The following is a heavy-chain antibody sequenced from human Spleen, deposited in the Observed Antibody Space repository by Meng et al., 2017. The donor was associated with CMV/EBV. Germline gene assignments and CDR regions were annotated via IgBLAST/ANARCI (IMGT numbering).Heavy chain of an antibody. D-gene: IGHD5-18*01. CDR1: GGSISSYY. V-gene: IGHV4-59*01. Sequence: SETLSLTCTVSGGSISSYYWSWIRQPPGKGLEWIGHIYYSGSTNYNPSLRSRVTISVDTSKIQFSLKLSSVTAADTAVYYCARGDTAMGQGYYYYGMDVWGQGTTVTVSS. J-gene: IGHJ6*02. CDR2: IYYSGST. CDR3: ARGDTAMGQGYYYYGMDV.